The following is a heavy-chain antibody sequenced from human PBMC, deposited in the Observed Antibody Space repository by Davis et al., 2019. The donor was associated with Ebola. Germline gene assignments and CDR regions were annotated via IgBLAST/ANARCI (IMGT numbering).Heavy chain of an antibody. V-gene: IGHV4-59*04. D-gene: IGHD5-18*01. CDR1: GGSISSYY. Sequence: MPSETLSPTCPVSGGSISSYYSSWIRQPPGKGLEWIGYIYYSGSTYYNPSLKSRVTLSVETSKNQFSLKLSSVTAAGTAVYYCARCGYSYGRGIRQPNWFDTCGQGTLVTVSS. CDR3: ARCGYSYGRGIRQPNWFDT. CDR2: IYYSGST. J-gene: IGHJ5*02.